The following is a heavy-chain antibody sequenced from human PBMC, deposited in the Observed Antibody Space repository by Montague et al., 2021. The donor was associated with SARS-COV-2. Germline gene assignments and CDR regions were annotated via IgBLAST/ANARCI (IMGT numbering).Heavy chain of an antibody. CDR3: AKDRWGVPGPPDPFYY. J-gene: IGHJ4*02. CDR1: GFTFSSYA. V-gene: IGHV3-23*01. Sequence: SLRLSCAASGFTFSSYAMSWVRHAPGKGLEWVSTFTGCSGGSTYYANSVKCRFTISRDSSKNTLYLQMHTLRAEDTDVYYCAKDRWGVPGPPDPFYYWGQGTLVTVSS. D-gene: IGHD3-10*01. CDR2: FTGCSGGST.